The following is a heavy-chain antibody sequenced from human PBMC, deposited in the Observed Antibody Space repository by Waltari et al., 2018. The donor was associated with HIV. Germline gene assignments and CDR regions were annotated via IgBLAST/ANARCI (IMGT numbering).Heavy chain of an antibody. CDR3: ARDRIAVTGSYYYGMDV. V-gene: IGHV1-2*02. J-gene: IGHJ6*02. Sequence: QVQLVQSGAEVKKPGASVKVSCKASVSTFTGYYMHWVRQAPGQGLEWMGWINPKSDGTNYAQKFQGRVTMTRDTSTSTAYMELSRLRSDDTALYYCARDRIAVTGSYYYGMDVWGQGTTVTVSS. CDR2: INPKSDGT. D-gene: IGHD6-19*01. CDR1: VSTFTGYY.